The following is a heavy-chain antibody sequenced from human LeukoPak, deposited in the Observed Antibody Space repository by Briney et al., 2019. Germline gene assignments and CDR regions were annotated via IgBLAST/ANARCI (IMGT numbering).Heavy chain of an antibody. CDR1: GFTFSSYA. V-gene: IGHV3-30-3*01. CDR2: ISYDGSNK. Sequence: GSLRLSCAASGFTFSSYAMHWVRQAPGKGLEWVAVISYDGSNKYYADSAKGRFTISRDNSKNTLYLQMNSLRAEDTAVYYCAREGLHYDRRRSYYYYGMDVWGQGTTVTVSS. D-gene: IGHD3-22*01. J-gene: IGHJ6*02. CDR3: AREGLHYDRRRSYYYYGMDV.